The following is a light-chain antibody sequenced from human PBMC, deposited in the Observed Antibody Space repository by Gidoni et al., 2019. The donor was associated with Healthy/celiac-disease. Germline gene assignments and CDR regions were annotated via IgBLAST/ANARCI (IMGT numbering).Light chain of an antibody. CDR1: QSVSSSY. J-gene: IGKJ4*01. CDR2: GAS. CDR3: QQYGSSPPLT. V-gene: IGKV3-20*01. Sequence: EIVFTQSPGTLSLSPGERATLSCSASQSVSSSYLAWYQQKPGQAPRLLIYGASSRATGIPDRFSGSGSGTDFTLTISRLEPEDFEVYYCQQYGSSPPLTFGGGTKVEIK.